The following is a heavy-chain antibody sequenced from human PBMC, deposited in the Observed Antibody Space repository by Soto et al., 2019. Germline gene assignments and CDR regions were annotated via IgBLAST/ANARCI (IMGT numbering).Heavy chain of an antibody. D-gene: IGHD2-15*01. Sequence: QAGGSLRLSCAASGFTFSSYGMHWVRQAPGKGLEWVAVISYDGSNKYYADSVKGRFTISRDNSKNTLYLQMNSLRAEDTAVYYCAIGLYCSGGSCYDYWGQGTLVTVSS. CDR3: AIGLYCSGGSCYDY. CDR1: GFTFSSYG. CDR2: ISYDGSNK. J-gene: IGHJ4*02. V-gene: IGHV3-30*03.